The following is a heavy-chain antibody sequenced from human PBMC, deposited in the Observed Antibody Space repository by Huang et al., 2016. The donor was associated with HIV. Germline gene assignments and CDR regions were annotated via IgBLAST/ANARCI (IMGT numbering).Heavy chain of an antibody. J-gene: IGHJ4*02. CDR1: GFAFSSFA. CDR3: ARTGSYYYGSGIYHFGDY. CDR2: ISTDGTIK. Sequence: QVQLVESGGGVVQPGRSLRLSCAASGFAFSSFARHWIRQVPGKGLQWLAVISTDGTIKNYADAVRGRFTISRDNSKGTVYLQMNSLRPEDTAVYSCARTGSYYYGSGIYHFGDYWGQGTLVTVSS. V-gene: IGHV3-30*01. D-gene: IGHD3-10*01.